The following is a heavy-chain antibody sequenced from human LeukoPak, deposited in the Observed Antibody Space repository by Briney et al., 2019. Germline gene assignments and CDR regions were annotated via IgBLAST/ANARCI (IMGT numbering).Heavy chain of an antibody. Sequence: GRSLRLSCRTSGFTFGDYAMSWVREAPGEGLGWLCYIRSKANGGTTEYAASVKGRFTFSRDDSKSITYLQMNSLQTEDTAVYYCTRESPSGYDSSGYYFDHWGRGTLVTVSS. V-gene: IGHV3-49*04. CDR1: GFTFGDYA. J-gene: IGHJ4*02. CDR3: TRESPSGYDSSGYYFDH. CDR2: IRSKANGGTT. D-gene: IGHD3-22*01.